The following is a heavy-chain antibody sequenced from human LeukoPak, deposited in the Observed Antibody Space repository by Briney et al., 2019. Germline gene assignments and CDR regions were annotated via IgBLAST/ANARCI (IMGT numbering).Heavy chain of an antibody. CDR1: GDSSRSFY. CDR2: IYTSGIT. J-gene: IGHJ4*02. D-gene: IGHD3-10*01. CDR3: ARRGASGSFPFDY. Sequence: SETLSLTCTVSGDSSRSFYWSWIRQPPGKGLEWIGHIYTSGITSYNPSLKNRVSISGDTSRNQFSLKLSSVTAADTAVYYCARRGASGSFPFDYWGQGTLVTVSS. V-gene: IGHV4-4*09.